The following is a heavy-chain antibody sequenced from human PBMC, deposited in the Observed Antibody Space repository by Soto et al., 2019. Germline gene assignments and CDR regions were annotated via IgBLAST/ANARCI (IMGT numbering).Heavy chain of an antibody. CDR2: IYYSGST. CDR1: GGSISSYY. V-gene: IGHV4-59*08. J-gene: IGHJ4*02. Sequence: PSETLSLTCTVSGGSISSYYWSWIRQPPGKGLEWIGYIYYSGSTNYNPSLKSRVTISVDTSKNQFSLKLSSVTAADTAVYYCARRWGRTFDYWGQGTLVTVSS. D-gene: IGHD7-27*01. CDR3: ARRWGRTFDY.